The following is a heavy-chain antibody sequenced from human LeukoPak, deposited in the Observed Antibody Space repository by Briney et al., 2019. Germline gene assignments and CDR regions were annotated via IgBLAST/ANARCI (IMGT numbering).Heavy chain of an antibody. CDR2: IYPGESDT. J-gene: IGHJ4*02. V-gene: IGHV5-51*01. CDR3: ARQAPLHCSGGSCFGY. D-gene: IGHD2-15*01. CDR1: GYSITSYC. Sequence: GESLKSSSKGSGYSITSYCIGWVRHLPRKDLEWMGIIYPGESDTRYSPSFHGQVTISADKSISTAYLQWSSLEASDTAMYYCARQAPLHCSGGSCFGYWGQGTLVTVSS.